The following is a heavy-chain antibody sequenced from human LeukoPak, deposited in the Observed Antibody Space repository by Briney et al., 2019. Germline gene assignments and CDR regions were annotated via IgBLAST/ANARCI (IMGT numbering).Heavy chain of an antibody. CDR2: INPNSGDT. D-gene: IGHD1-26*01. V-gene: IGHV1-2*02. CDR1: GYTXTGYY. CDR3: ATAPGTYYY. J-gene: IGHJ4*02. Sequence: ASVKVSCKASGYTXTGYYMHWVRQAPGQGLEWMGWINPNSGDTNYAQKFQGRVTMTRDTSISAAYMELSRLRSDDTAVYYCATAPGTYYYWGQGTLVTVSS.